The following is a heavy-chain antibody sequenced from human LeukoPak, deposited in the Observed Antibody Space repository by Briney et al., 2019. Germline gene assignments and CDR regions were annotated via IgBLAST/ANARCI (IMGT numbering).Heavy chain of an antibody. CDR3: ARVAVAGPYDAFDI. J-gene: IGHJ3*02. Sequence: GESLKISCKGSGYSFTNYWIGWMRQMPGKGLEWMGIIYPGNSDTRYSPSFQDQVTISADKSISTAYLQRSSLKASDTAMYYCARVAVAGPYDAFDIWGQGTKVTVSS. CDR1: GYSFTNYW. D-gene: IGHD6-19*01. CDR2: IYPGNSDT. V-gene: IGHV5-51*01.